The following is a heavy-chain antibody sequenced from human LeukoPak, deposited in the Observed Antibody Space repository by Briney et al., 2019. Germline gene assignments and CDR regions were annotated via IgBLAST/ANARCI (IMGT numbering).Heavy chain of an antibody. CDR3: ERDKPRWLQRTKDWYFDL. CDR1: GGSISSYY. V-gene: IGHV4-59*01. CDR2: IYYSGST. J-gene: IGHJ2*01. Sequence: SGTLSLTCTVSGGSISSYYWSWIRQPPGKGLEWIGYIYYSGSTNYNPSLKSRVTISVDTSKNQFSLKLSSVTAADTAVYYCERDKPRWLQRTKDWYFDLWGRGTLVTVSS. D-gene: IGHD5-24*01.